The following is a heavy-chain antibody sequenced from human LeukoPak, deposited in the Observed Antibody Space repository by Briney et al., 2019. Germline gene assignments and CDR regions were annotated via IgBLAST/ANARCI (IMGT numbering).Heavy chain of an antibody. CDR3: ARGLYYYDSSGYYYLGY. V-gene: IGHV3-20*04. CDR1: GFTFDDYG. D-gene: IGHD3-22*01. Sequence: PGGSLRLSCAASGFTFDDYGMSRVRHAPGKGLEWVPGINWNGGSTGYADSVKGRFTISRDNAKNSLYLQMNSLRAEDTALYYCARGLYYYDSSGYYYLGYWGQGTLVTVSS. J-gene: IGHJ4*02. CDR2: INWNGGST.